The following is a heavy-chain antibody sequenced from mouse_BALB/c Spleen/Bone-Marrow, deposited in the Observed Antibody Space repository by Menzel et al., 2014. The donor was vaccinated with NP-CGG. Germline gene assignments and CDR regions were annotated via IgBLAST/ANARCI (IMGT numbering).Heavy chain of an antibody. Sequence: EVEVEESGGGLVQPGGSRKLSCAASGFTFSDYGMAWVRQAPGKGPEWVAFISNLAYSIYYTDTVTGRFTISRENAKNXLYLEMSSLRSEDTALYYCARALAYDSSFDYWGQGTTLTVSS. CDR1: GFTFSDYG. CDR3: ARALAYDSSFDY. J-gene: IGHJ2*01. V-gene: IGHV5-15*02. D-gene: IGHD1-1*01. CDR2: ISNLAYSI.